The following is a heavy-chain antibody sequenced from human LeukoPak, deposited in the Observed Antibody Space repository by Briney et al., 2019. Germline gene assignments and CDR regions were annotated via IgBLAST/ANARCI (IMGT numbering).Heavy chain of an antibody. CDR3: ARAVVVPAATKYYYYGMDV. CDR2: IKQDGSEK. D-gene: IGHD2-2*01. CDR1: GFTFRSYW. V-gene: IGHV3-7*04. Sequence: GGSLRLSCAASGFTFRSYWMTWVRQAPGKGLEWVANIKQDGSEKYYVDSVKGRFTISRDNAKNSLYLQMNSLRAEDTAVYYCARAVVVPAATKYYYYGMDVWGQGTTVTVSS. J-gene: IGHJ6*02.